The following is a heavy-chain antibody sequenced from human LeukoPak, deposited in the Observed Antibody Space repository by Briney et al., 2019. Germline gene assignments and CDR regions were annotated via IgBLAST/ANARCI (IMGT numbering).Heavy chain of an antibody. CDR1: GDSISNIESY. V-gene: IGHV4-39*07. Sequence: PSETLSLTCTVSGDSISNIESYWGWIRQPPGKQLEWIGSVSSTGSPYYNPSLKSRVTISVDTSKNQFSLKLSSVTAADTAVYYCAITQWLRPTHAFDIWGQGTMVTVSS. CDR3: AITQWLRPTHAFDI. D-gene: IGHD5-12*01. CDR2: VSSTGSP. J-gene: IGHJ3*02.